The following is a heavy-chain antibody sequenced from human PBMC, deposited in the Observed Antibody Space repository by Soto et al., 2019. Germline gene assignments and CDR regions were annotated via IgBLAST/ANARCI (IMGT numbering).Heavy chain of an antibody. Sequence: VGSLRLSCAASGFTFSSYGMHWVRQAPGKGLEWVAVISYDGSNKYYADSVKGRFTISRDNSKKTLYLQMNSLRAEDTAVYYCAQVRDDLWYFDYWGQGSLVTVSS. V-gene: IGHV3-30*18. D-gene: IGHD1-1*01. CDR2: ISYDGSNK. CDR1: GFTFSSYG. CDR3: AQVRDDLWYFDY. J-gene: IGHJ4*02.